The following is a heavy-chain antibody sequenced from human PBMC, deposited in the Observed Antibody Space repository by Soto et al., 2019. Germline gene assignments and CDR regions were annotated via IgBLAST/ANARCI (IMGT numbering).Heavy chain of an antibody. V-gene: IGHV1-18*01. J-gene: IGHJ4*02. CDR3: ARDEDPGRITMVRGALDY. CDR1: GYTFTSYG. D-gene: IGHD3-10*01. Sequence: QVQLVQSGAEVKKPGASVKVSCKASGYTFTSYGISWVRQAPGQGLEWMGWISAYNGNTNYAQKLQGRVTMTTDTSTSTAYMELRSLRSDETAVYYCARDEDPGRITMVRGALDYWGQGTLVTVSS. CDR2: ISAYNGNT.